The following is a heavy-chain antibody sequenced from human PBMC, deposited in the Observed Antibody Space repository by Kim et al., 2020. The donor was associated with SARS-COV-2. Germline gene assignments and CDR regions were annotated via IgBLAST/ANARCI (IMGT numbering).Heavy chain of an antibody. Sequence: GESLKISCKGSGYSFTSYWIGWVRQMPGKGLEWMGIIYPGDSDTRYSPSFQGQVTISADKSISTAYLQWSSLKASDTAMYYCARRSTYYDILTGYYSSIFDYWGQGTLVTVSS. J-gene: IGHJ4*02. D-gene: IGHD3-9*01. CDR2: IYPGDSDT. CDR1: GYSFTSYW. V-gene: IGHV5-51*01. CDR3: ARRSTYYDILTGYYSSIFDY.